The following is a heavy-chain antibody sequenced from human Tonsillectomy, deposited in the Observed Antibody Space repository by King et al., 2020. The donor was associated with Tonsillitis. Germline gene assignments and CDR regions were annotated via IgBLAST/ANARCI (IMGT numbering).Heavy chain of an antibody. CDR3: ARDPIRRNPYYYASSGYYCWFDP. Sequence: VQLVESGAEVKKPGASVKVSCKASGYTFTSYYMHWVRQAPGQGLEWMGIINPSGGSTSYAQKFQGRVTMTRDTSTSTVYMGLSSLRAEDTAVYYCARDPIRRNPYYYASSGYYCWFDPWGQGTLVTVSS. J-gene: IGHJ5*02. D-gene: IGHD3-22*01. CDR2: INPSGGST. CDR1: GYTFTSYY. V-gene: IGHV1-46*01.